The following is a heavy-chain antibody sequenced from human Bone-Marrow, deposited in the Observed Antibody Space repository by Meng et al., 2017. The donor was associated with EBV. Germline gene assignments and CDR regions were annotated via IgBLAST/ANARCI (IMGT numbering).Heavy chain of an antibody. D-gene: IGHD6-25*01. CDR3: SRDLAGSDDD. CDR1: GFSFSHYW. CDR2: TNEDGRTT. V-gene: IGHV3-74*01. J-gene: IGHJ4*02. Sequence: QLAESGGALVPPGGSLSLSCVASGFSFSHYWMHWVCQAPGKGLVWVSRTNEDGRTTDYADSVKGRFTISRDNTKNILYLQMDSLRADDTALYFCSRDLAGSDDDWGQGTLVTVSS.